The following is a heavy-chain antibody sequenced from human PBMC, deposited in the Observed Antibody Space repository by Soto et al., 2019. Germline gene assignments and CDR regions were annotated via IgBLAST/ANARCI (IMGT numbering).Heavy chain of an antibody. Sequence: QVQLVQSGAEVKKPGSSVKVSCKASGGTFSSYAISWVRQAPGQGLEWMGGIIPIFGTANYAQKFQGRVTITADESTSTAYMELSSLRSEDTAVSYCARENIVATIRNYYYYYGMDVWGQGTTVTVSS. CDR3: ARENIVATIRNYYYYYGMDV. CDR2: IIPIFGTA. V-gene: IGHV1-69*01. J-gene: IGHJ6*02. CDR1: GGTFSSYA. D-gene: IGHD5-12*01.